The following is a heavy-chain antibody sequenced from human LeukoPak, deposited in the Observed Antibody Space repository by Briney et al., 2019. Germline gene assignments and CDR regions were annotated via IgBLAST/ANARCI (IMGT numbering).Heavy chain of an antibody. J-gene: IGHJ2*01. D-gene: IGHD1-26*01. CDR1: RFTFSNYG. CDR2: ISDDGSNK. Sequence: PGRSLRLSCAASRFTFSNYGMHWVRQAPGKGLEWVAVISDDGSNKNYADSVKGRFTIFRDNSKNTVDLQMNSLRAGDSAVYYCAKDGFSGGSSYAYLDQWGRGILVSVSS. V-gene: IGHV3-30*18. CDR3: AKDGFSGGSSYAYLDQ.